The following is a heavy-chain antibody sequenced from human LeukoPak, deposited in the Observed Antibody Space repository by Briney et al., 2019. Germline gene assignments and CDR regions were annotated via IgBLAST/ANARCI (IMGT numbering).Heavy chain of an antibody. Sequence: SETLSLTCTVSGGSISSYYWSWIRQPPGKGLEWIGCIYYSGSTNYNPSLKSRVTISVDTSKNQFSLKLSSVTAADTAVYYCATVDTAMVRGFDYWGQGTLVTVSS. J-gene: IGHJ4*02. CDR1: GGSISSYY. V-gene: IGHV4-59*01. CDR3: ATVDTAMVRGFDY. D-gene: IGHD5-18*01. CDR2: IYYSGST.